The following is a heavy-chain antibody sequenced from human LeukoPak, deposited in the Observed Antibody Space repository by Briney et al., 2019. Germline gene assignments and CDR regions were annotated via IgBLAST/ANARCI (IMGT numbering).Heavy chain of an antibody. V-gene: IGHV4-30-4*08. Sequence: SQTLSLTCTVSGGSISSGDYYWSWIRQPPGKGLEWIGYIYYSGSTYYNPSLKSRVTISVDTSKNQFSLKLSSVTAADTAVYYSARDTDMVRGVIKRAFDIWGQGTMVTVSS. CDR3: ARDTDMVRGVIKRAFDI. J-gene: IGHJ3*02. CDR2: IYYSGST. D-gene: IGHD3-10*01. CDR1: GGSISSGDYY.